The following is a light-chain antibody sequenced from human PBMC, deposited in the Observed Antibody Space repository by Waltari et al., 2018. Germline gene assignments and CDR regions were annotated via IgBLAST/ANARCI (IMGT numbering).Light chain of an antibody. V-gene: IGKV1-5*03. CDR3: QQYNSYSLLT. J-gene: IGKJ4*01. Sequence: DTQMTQSPSTLSASVVERVTIPCRAIQSSSNWLASYQQKPGKAPKLLIYQASTLESGVPSRFSGSGSGTEFTLTISSLQPDDFATYYCQQYNSYSLLTFGGGTKVEIK. CDR2: QAS. CDR1: QSSSNW.